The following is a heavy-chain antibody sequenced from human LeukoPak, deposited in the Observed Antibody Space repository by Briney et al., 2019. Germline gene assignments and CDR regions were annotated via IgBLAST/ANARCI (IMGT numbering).Heavy chain of an antibody. J-gene: IGHJ4*02. D-gene: IGHD6-25*01. CDR1: GYTLTELS. CDR3: ARGVRLADDLDY. V-gene: IGHV1-24*01. CDR2: FDPEDGET. Sequence: ASVKVSCKVSGYTLTELSMHWVRQAPGKGLEWMGGFDPEDGETIYAQKFQGRVTMTRDTSTSTVYMELSSLRSEDTAVYYCARGVRLADDLDYWGQGTLVTVSS.